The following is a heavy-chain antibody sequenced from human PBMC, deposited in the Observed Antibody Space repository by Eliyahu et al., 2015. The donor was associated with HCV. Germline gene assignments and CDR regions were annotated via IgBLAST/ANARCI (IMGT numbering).Heavy chain of an antibody. CDR3: ARHGAFSYGSVPYGMDV. J-gene: IGHJ6*02. CDR2: IYYSGNT. CDR1: GGSISXXY. Sequence: QVQLQESGPGLMKPSETLSLTCTVSGGSISXXYWSWIRQPPGKGLECIGYIYYSGNTNYNPSLKSRLTISVDTSKNQFSLKLSSVTAADTAVYYCARHGAFSYGSVPYGMDVWGQGTTVTVSS. V-gene: IGHV4-59*08. D-gene: IGHD5-18*01.